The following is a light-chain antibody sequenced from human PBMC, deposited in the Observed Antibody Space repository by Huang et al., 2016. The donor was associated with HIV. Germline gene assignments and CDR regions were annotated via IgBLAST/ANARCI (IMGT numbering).Light chain of an antibody. Sequence: DIQMTQSPSSLSASIGDRVTITCRASQSISSHLNWYQQKPGKAPNLLIYVASKLQTGVPSRFSGSGSGTDFTLTISSLQPEDFATYYCQQSYDSRTFGQGTKVEI. J-gene: IGKJ1*01. V-gene: IGKV1-39*01. CDR3: QQSYDSRT. CDR2: VAS. CDR1: QSISSH.